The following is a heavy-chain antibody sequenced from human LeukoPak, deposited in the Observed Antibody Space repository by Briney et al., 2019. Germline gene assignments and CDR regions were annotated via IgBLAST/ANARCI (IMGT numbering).Heavy chain of an antibody. V-gene: IGHV3-48*01. D-gene: IGHD4-17*01. CDR3: ARDIYGDYGFDY. Sequence: GGSLGLSCAASGFTFTSYSMNWVRQAPGKGLEWVSYISSSSSTIYYAASVQGRFTISGDNAKHSLYLQMNSLSAEDTAVYYCARDIYGDYGFDYWGQGTLVTVSS. CDR2: ISSSSSTI. CDR1: GFTFTSYS. J-gene: IGHJ4*02.